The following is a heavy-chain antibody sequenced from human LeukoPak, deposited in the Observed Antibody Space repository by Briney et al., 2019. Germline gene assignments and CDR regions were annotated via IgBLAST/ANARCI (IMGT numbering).Heavy chain of an antibody. Sequence: KPSETLSLTCAVYGGSCSGYYWSWIRQPPGKGLEWRGEINHSGSTNYNPSLKSRVTISVDTSKNQFPLKLSSVTAADTAVYYCARASSKYSSSWPPGYWGQGTLVTVSS. CDR2: INHSGST. D-gene: IGHD6-13*01. CDR1: GGSCSGYY. V-gene: IGHV4-34*01. J-gene: IGHJ4*02. CDR3: ARASSKYSSSWPPGY.